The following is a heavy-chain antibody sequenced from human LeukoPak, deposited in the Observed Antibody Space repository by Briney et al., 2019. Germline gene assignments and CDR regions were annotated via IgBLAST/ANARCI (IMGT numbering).Heavy chain of an antibody. CDR2: ISSSSSYI. Sequence: GGSLRLSCAASGFTFSSYSMNWVRQAPGKGLEWVSSISSSSSYIYYADSVKGRFTISRDNAKNSLYLQMNSLRAEDTVVYYCARAVIAVAGPTPDYWGQGTLVTVSS. V-gene: IGHV3-21*01. J-gene: IGHJ4*02. CDR1: GFTFSSYS. CDR3: ARAVIAVAGPTPDY. D-gene: IGHD6-19*01.